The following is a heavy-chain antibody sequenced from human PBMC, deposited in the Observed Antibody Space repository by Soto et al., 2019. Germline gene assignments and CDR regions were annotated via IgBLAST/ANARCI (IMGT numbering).Heavy chain of an antibody. CDR3: AKDRALRYFDWLSNYFDY. CDR1: GLTFSIYA. CDR2: ISGSGDST. Sequence: GGSLRLSCAASGLTFSIYAMSWVRQAPGKGLEWVSSISGSGDSTHYADSVKGRFTISRDNSENTLYLQMNSLRAEDTAVYYCAKDRALRYFDWLSNYFDYWGQGTLVTVSS. J-gene: IGHJ4*02. D-gene: IGHD3-9*01. V-gene: IGHV3-23*01.